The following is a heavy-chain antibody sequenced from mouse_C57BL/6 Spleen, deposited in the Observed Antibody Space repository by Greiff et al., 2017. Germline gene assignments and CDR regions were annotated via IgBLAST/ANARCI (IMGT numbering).Heavy chain of an antibody. J-gene: IGHJ3*01. CDR3: ARRSIFGFGY. D-gene: IGHD2-10*02. CDR2: ISGGGGNT. CDR1: GFTFSSYT. Sequence: EVKLVESGGGLVKPGGSLKLSCAASGFTFSSYTMSWVRQTPKKRLEWVATISGGGGNTYYPDSVKGRFTISRGNAKNTLYLQMSSLRSADSALYDCARRSIFGFGYWGQGTLVTVSA. V-gene: IGHV5-9*01.